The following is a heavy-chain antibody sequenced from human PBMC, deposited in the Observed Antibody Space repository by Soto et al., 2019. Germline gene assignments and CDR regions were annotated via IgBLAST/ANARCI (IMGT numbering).Heavy chain of an antibody. CDR2: MWYDGSNK. D-gene: IGHD2-15*01. CDR1: GFTFSRYA. J-gene: IGHJ6*03. V-gene: IGHV3-33*01. CDR3: ARVKYCTAPSCDSVFYYYYDMDV. Sequence: QVQLVESGGGVVQPGRSLRLSCAASGFTFSRYAMHWVRQAPGKGLEWVALMWYDGSNKYYAESVRGRFTISRDNSKNTLYLQMIGLRAEDTAVYYCARVKYCTAPSCDSVFYYYYDMDVWGTGNAVTVSS.